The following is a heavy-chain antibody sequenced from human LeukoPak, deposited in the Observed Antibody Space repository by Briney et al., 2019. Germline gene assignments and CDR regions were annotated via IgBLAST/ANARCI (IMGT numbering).Heavy chain of an antibody. D-gene: IGHD3-3*01. V-gene: IGHV1-2*06. CDR3: ARLRFLEWFPFDY. CDR1: GYTFTGYY. CDR2: INPNSGGT. J-gene: IGHJ4*02. Sequence: ASVKVSCKASGYTFTGYYMHWVPQAPGQGLEWMGRINPNSGGTNYAQKFQGRVTMTRDTSISTACMELSRLRSDDTAVYYCARLRFLEWFPFDYWGQGTLVTVSS.